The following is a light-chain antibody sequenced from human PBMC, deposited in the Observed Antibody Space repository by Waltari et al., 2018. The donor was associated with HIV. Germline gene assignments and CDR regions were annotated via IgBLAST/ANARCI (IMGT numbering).Light chain of an antibody. J-gene: IGLJ2*01. CDR2: QDR. Sequence: SYDLTQPPSVSVSPGPTANLTCSGGTLGSNYASWYQQKPGQSPILVIFQDRKRPSGIPERFSGSSSGNIATLTISGTQAVDEADYFCQAWDSSTVIFGGGTKLTVL. CDR3: QAWDSSTVI. CDR1: TLGSNY. V-gene: IGLV3-1*01.